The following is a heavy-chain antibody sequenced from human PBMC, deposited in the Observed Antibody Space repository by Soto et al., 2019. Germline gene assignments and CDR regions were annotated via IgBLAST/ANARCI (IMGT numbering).Heavy chain of an antibody. CDR3: ARVPGYYDSSGFIGFDS. CDR2: IDWDDDK. D-gene: IGHD3-22*01. V-gene: IGHV2-70*01. CDR1: GFSLSTSGMR. Sequence: SGPTLVNPTQTLTLTCTFSGFSLSTSGMRVSWIRQPPGKALEWLALIDWDDDKNYSTSLKTRLTIPKDTSKNQVVLTMTNMDPVDTATYYCARVPGYYDSSGFIGFDSWGQGTQVTVSS. J-gene: IGHJ4*02.